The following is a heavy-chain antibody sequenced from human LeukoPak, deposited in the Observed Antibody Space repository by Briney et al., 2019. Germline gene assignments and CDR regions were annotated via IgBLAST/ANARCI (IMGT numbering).Heavy chain of an antibody. Sequence: GGSLRLSCAASGFTFRSYGMHWVRQAPGKGLEYVAAISSNGGSTDYANSVKGRFTISRDNSKNTLYLQMGSLRAEDMAVYYCARISSSYDYDYWGQGALVTVSS. CDR2: ISSNGGST. V-gene: IGHV3-64*01. CDR3: ARISSSYDYDY. CDR1: GFTFRSYG. J-gene: IGHJ4*02. D-gene: IGHD6-6*01.